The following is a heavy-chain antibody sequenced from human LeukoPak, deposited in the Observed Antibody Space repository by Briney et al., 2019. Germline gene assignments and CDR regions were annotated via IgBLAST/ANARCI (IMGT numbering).Heavy chain of an antibody. D-gene: IGHD6-19*01. CDR1: GFTFSTHV. CDR3: ANSGPGNGWSRCYFDF. Sequence: GGSLRLSCEASGFTFSTHVMMGVRQAPGKGLEWVSTITTGASTFYADSVKGRFAISRDNSKNTVYLQMNSLRADDTAMYYCANSGPGNGWSRCYFDFWGQGTLVTVSS. J-gene: IGHJ4*02. V-gene: IGHV3-23*01. CDR2: ITTGAST.